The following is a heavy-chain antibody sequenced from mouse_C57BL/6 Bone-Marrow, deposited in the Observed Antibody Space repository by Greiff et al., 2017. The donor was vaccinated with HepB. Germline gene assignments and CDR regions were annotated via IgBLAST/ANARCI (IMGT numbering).Heavy chain of an antibody. D-gene: IGHD1-1*01. CDR3: ARNYYGSSWAY. CDR1: GFTFSSYT. Sequence: EVTLVESGGGLVKPGGSLKLSCAASGFTFSSYTMSWVRQTPEKRLEWVATISGGGGNTYYPDSVKGRFTISRDNAKNTLYLQMSSLRSEDTALYYCARNYYGSSWAYWGQGTLVTVSA. V-gene: IGHV5-9*01. J-gene: IGHJ3*01. CDR2: ISGGGGNT.